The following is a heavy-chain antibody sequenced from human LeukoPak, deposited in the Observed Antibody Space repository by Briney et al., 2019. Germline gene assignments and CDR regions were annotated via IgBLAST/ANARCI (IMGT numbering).Heavy chain of an antibody. J-gene: IGHJ3*02. CDR3: ARGGSSFDDAFDI. Sequence: GGSLRLSCAASGFTFSSYAMHWVRQAPGKGLEWAAVISYDGSSKYYADSVKGRFTISRDNSKNTLYLQMNSLRAEDTAVYYCARGGSSFDDAFDIWGQGTMVTVSS. V-gene: IGHV3-30*04. CDR1: GFTFSSYA. CDR2: ISYDGSSK. D-gene: IGHD6-6*01.